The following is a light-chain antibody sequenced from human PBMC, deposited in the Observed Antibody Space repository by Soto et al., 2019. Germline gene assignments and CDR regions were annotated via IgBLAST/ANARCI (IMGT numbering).Light chain of an antibody. CDR2: DPS. CDR3: QQYIHWPRT. Sequence: ALTQSPDALSVSPGETVTLSCTANLNIGNMLAWYQQKPGQAPRLLIYDPSTRATGIPDRFSGSGSGSDFSLTISSRRYDDFGVYYCQQYIHWPRTFGPGANLEI. CDR1: LNIGNM. V-gene: IGKV3-15*01. J-gene: IGKJ2*01.